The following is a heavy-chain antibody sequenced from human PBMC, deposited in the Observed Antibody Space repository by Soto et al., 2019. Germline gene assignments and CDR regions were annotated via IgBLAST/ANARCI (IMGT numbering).Heavy chain of an antibody. V-gene: IGHV1-2*02. J-gene: IGHJ6*02. CDR2: VNPNSGDT. D-gene: IGHD3-10*01. Sequence: QVQLVQSGAEVKEPGASVKVSCKASGYTFTDYYVHWVRQAPGQGLEWVGWVNPNSGDTDYAQKIQGVVTMIRDTSITTAYMLLSRLRSDDTAVYYCARQVPGGGMDVWGQGTTVTVSS. CDR3: ARQVPGGGMDV. CDR1: GYTFTDYY.